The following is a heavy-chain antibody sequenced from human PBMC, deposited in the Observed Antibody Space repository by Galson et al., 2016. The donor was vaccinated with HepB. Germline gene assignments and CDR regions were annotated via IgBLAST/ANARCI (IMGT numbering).Heavy chain of an antibody. CDR3: AKEDTAMVARNFDY. Sequence: SLRLSCAASGFTFSGHGVHWVRQSPGKGLEWVALITYDGSKIYYADSVKGRFTISRDNSKNTLYLQMNSLSAEDTAVYYCAKEDTAMVARNFDYWGQGTLVTVSS. CDR1: GFTFSGHG. CDR2: ITYDGSKI. V-gene: IGHV3-30*18. D-gene: IGHD5-18*01. J-gene: IGHJ4*02.